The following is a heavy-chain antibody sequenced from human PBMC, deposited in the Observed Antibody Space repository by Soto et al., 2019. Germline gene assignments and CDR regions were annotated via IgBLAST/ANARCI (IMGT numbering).Heavy chain of an antibody. CDR2: ISSNGGRT. V-gene: IGHV3-23*01. J-gene: IGHJ6*02. CDR1: GFTFGNYF. CDR3: AKDLHWYGMDV. D-gene: IGHD1-1*01. Sequence: EVQLLASGGGLVQPGESLRLSCAASGFTFGNYFMNWVRQAPGKGLEWVSDISSNGGRTHYADSVRGRFTISRDNSRNTLYLQMSSLRAEDTALYYCAKDLHWYGMDVWGQGTTVTVSS.